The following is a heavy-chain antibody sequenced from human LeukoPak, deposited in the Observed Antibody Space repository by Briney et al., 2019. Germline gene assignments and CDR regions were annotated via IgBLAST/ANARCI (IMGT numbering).Heavy chain of an antibody. J-gene: IGHJ3*02. CDR2: IKQDGSEK. Sequence: GGSLRLSCAASGFTFSSYWMSWVRQAPGKGLEWVANIKQDGSEKYYVDSVKGRFTISRDNAKNSLYLQMNSLRAEDTAVYYCARGHLLRYFDWHHDAFDIWGQGTMVTVSS. CDR1: GFTFSSYW. V-gene: IGHV3-7*01. D-gene: IGHD3-9*01. CDR3: ARGHLLRYFDWHHDAFDI.